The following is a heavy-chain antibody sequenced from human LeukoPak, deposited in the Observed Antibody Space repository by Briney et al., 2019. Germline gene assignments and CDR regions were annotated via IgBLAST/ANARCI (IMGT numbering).Heavy chain of an antibody. CDR3: ARDGLRYCSGGSCYQDY. CDR1: GFTFSSYA. CDR2: ISYDGSNK. D-gene: IGHD2-15*01. J-gene: IGHJ4*02. Sequence: GRSLRLSCAASGFTFSSYAMHWVRQAPGKGLEWVAVISYDGSNKYYADSVKGRFTISRDNSKNTLYLQMNSLRAEDTAVYYCARDGLRYCSGGSCYQDYWGQGTLVTVSS. V-gene: IGHV3-30-3*01.